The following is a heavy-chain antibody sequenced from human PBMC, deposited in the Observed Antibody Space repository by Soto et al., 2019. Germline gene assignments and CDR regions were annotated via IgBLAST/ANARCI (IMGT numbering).Heavy chain of an antibody. Sequence: QVQLQESGPGLVKPSETLSLTCTVSGGSISSYYWSWIRQPPGKGLEWIGYIYYSGSTNYNPSLKSRVTISVDTSKNQYSLKLSSVTAADTAVYYCARVHFHYYDGRVYYLTAFDIWGQGTMVTVSS. CDR2: IYYSGST. CDR1: GGSISSYY. J-gene: IGHJ3*02. V-gene: IGHV4-59*01. CDR3: ARVHFHYYDGRVYYLTAFDI. D-gene: IGHD3-22*01.